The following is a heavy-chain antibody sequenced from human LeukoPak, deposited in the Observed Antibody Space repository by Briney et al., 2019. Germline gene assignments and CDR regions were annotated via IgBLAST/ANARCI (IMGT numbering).Heavy chain of an antibody. Sequence: GGSLRLSCAASGFTFNTYWMIWVRQAPGKGLEWVANIDQGGSTKYYVDSLKGRFTISRDNAKNSLYLQMNSLRAEDTAVYYCVRDKGGRSGAIYYAAFDVWGQGTMVTVSS. CDR1: GFTFNTYW. CDR3: VRDKGGRSGAIYYAAFDV. J-gene: IGHJ3*01. D-gene: IGHD1-26*01. V-gene: IGHV3-7*01. CDR2: IDQGGSTK.